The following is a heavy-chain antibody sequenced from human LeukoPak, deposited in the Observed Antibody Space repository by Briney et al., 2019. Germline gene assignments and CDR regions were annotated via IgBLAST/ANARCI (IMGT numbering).Heavy chain of an antibody. Sequence: SETLSLTCDVSGYSISSGHYWGWIRQSPGKGLEWIASMYNSGSTYFKSSLKSQVTISLDTPKNQFSLTLNSVTAADTAVYYCARHVYGRHQLQAYHFDYWGQGILVTVSS. D-gene: IGHD2-2*01. CDR3: ARHVYGRHQLQAYHFDY. J-gene: IGHJ4*02. V-gene: IGHV4-38-2*01. CDR1: GYSISSGHY. CDR2: MYNSGST.